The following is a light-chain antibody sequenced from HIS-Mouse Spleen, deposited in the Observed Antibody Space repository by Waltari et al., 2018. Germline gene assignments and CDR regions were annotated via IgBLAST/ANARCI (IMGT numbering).Light chain of an antibody. CDR2: SNN. J-gene: IGLJ3*02. V-gene: IGLV1-44*01. CDR3: AAWDDSLNGWV. CDR1: SSNIGSNT. Sequence: QSVLTQPPSASGTPGQRVTISCSGSSSNIGSNTVNWYQQLPGTAPKRLIYSNNQRPPGVPDRFPGSKSGTSASLAISGLQSEDEADYYCAAWDDSLNGWVFGGGTKLTVL.